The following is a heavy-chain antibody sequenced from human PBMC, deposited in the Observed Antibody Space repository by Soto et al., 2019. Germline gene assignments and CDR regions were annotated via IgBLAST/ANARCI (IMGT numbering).Heavy chain of an antibody. CDR3: ARDGSSTVNWLDP. J-gene: IGHJ5*01. V-gene: IGHV4-31*03. CDR1: GASLHIGGYY. D-gene: IGHD2-2*01. CDR2: IYYTGVT. Sequence: SETLSLTCTVSGASLHIGGYYWAWIRQNPGKGLEWIGYIYYTGVTYYNPSLGSRVNISVDTSKNQFSLELTSVTAADTAVYYCARDGSSTVNWLDPWGQGLLVTVSS.